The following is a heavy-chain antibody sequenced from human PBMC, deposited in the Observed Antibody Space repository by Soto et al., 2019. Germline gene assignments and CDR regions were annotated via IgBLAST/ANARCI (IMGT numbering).Heavy chain of an antibody. J-gene: IGHJ6*02. Sequence: QVQLVQSGAEVKKPGSSVKVSCKASGGTFSSYAISWVRQAPGQGLEWMGGIIPIFGTANYAQKFQGRVTSTADESTSTAYMELSSRRSEDTAVYYCAIYSLIPCIAVAGTQDYYYYDYGRDVWGQGTTVTVSS. D-gene: IGHD6-19*01. V-gene: IGHV1-69*01. CDR3: AIYSLIPCIAVAGTQDYYYYDYGRDV. CDR1: GGTFSSYA. CDR2: IIPIFGTA.